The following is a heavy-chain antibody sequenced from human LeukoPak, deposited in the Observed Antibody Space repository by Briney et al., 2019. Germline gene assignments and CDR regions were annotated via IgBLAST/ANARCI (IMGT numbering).Heavy chain of an antibody. Sequence: GESLKISCKGSGYTFTTYWIGWVRQMPGKGLEWMGIIYRYSPSFQGQVTISADKSISTAYLQWSNLKASDTAMSFDIWGQGTMVTVSS. CDR2: IY. J-gene: IGHJ3*02. V-gene: IGHV5-51*01. CDR3: I. CDR1: GYTFTTYW.